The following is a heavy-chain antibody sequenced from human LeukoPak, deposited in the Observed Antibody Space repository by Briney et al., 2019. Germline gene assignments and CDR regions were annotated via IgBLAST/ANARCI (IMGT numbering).Heavy chain of an antibody. CDR3: ARRVTKDYYMDV. CDR2: ISSSGSTI. D-gene: IGHD4-11*01. J-gene: IGHJ6*03. CDR1: GFTFSYFY. Sequence: GGSLRLSCAASGFTFSYFYMTWIRQAPGKGLEWVSYISSSGSTIYYADSVKGRFTISRDNAKDSLYLQMNSLRAEDTAVYYCARRVTKDYYMDVWGKGTTVTVSS. V-gene: IGHV3-11*04.